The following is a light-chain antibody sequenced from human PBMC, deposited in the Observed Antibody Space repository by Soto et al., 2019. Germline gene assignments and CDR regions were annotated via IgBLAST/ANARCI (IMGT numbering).Light chain of an antibody. CDR1: QSISTW. CDR2: KAS. Sequence: DIQMTQSPSTLSASVGDRVTITCRASQSISTWLAWYQQKPGKAPKLLIYKASSLDSGVPSRFSGSGSGTEFTLTISSLQPDDFATYYCQQYIPPYTFGQGTKLEIK. J-gene: IGKJ2*01. V-gene: IGKV1-5*03. CDR3: QQYIPPYT.